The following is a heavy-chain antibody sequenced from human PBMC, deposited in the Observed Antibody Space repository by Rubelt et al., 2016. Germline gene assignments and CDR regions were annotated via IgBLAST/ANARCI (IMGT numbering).Heavy chain of an antibody. Sequence: GFTFSSYGMHWVRQAPGKGLEWVAVISYDGSNKYYVDSVKGRFTISRDNSKNMLYLKMNSLRAEDTAVYYCARGNSGTYYFDYWGQGTLVTVSS. J-gene: IGHJ4*02. V-gene: IGHV3-33*05. CDR1: GFTFSSYG. D-gene: IGHD1-26*01. CDR2: ISYDGSNK. CDR3: ARGNSGTYYFDY.